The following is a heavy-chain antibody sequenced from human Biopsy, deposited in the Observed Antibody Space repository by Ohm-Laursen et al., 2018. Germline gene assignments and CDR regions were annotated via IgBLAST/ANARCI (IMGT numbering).Heavy chain of an antibody. V-gene: IGHV1-69*13. Sequence: SPKPSRKASLGALTNYAIKWVRPAPRHGHGWMGGIITVSETPAYAERFQGRATITADVTTTTAYMDLRGLRSEATAVYYCVAYPSRGFFENNDDFAMDVWGQGTTVIVSS. CDR1: LGALTNYA. CDR3: VAYPSRGFFENNDDFAMDV. D-gene: IGHD6-19*01. CDR2: IITVSETP. J-gene: IGHJ6*02.